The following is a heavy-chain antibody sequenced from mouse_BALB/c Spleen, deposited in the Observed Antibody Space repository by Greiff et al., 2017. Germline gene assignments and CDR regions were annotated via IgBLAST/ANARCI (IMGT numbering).Heavy chain of an antibody. CDR3: ARHRYGVDY. D-gene: IGHD2-14*01. CDR2: ISSGSSTI. J-gene: IGHJ2*01. CDR1: GFTFSSFG. Sequence: EVQLVESGGGLVQPGGSRKLSCAASGFTFSSFGMHWVRQAPEKGLEWVAYISSGSSTIYYADTVKGRFIISRDNPKNTLFLQMTSLRSEDTAMYYCARHRYGVDYWGQGTTLTVSS. V-gene: IGHV5-17*02.